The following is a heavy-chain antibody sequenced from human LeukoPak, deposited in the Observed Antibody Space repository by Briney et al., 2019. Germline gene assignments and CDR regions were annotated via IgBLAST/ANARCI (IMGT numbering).Heavy chain of an antibody. V-gene: IGHV4-34*01. D-gene: IGHD3-3*01. Sequence: SETLSLTCAVYGGSFSGYYWSWIRQPPGKGLEWIGEINHSGSTNYNPSLKSRVTISVDTSKNQFSLKLSSVTAADTAVYYCAINPHYDFWSGRSGGDYWGQGTLVTVSS. J-gene: IGHJ4*02. CDR2: INHSGST. CDR3: AINPHYDFWSGRSGGDY. CDR1: GGSFSGYY.